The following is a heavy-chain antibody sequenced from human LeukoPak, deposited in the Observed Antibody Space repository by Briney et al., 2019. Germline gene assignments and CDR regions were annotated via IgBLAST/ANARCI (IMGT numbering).Heavy chain of an antibody. CDR1: GGSISSSSYY. CDR2: IYYSGST. Sequence: SETLSLTCTVSGGSISSSSYYWGWIRQPPGKGLEWIGSIYYSGSTYYNPSLKSRVTISVDTSKNQFSLKLSSVTAADTAVYYCARVRCSSTSCLGGSWFDPWGQGTLVTVSS. J-gene: IGHJ5*02. V-gene: IGHV4-39*07. CDR3: ARVRCSSTSCLGGSWFDP. D-gene: IGHD2-2*01.